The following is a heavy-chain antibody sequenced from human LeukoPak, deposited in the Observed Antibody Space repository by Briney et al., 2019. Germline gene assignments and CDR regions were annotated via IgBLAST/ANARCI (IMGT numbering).Heavy chain of an antibody. CDR3: ARPPTSAGDAFDI. CDR2: IDPSDSYT. D-gene: IGHD3-10*01. J-gene: IGHJ3*02. V-gene: IGHV5-10-1*01. CDR1: GYIFTSYW. Sequence: KPGESLLISCKGSGYIFTSYWISWVRQLPGKGLEWMGRIDPSDSYTNYSPSFQGHVTISADKSISTAYLQWSSLKASDTAMYYCARPPTSAGDAFDIWGQGTMVTVSS.